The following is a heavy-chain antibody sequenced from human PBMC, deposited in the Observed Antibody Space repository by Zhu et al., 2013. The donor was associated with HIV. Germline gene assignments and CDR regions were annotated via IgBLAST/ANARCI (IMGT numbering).Heavy chain of an antibody. J-gene: IGHJ6*02. CDR1: GYTFNNYD. CDR3: ARFNSIPCPKKLVTYQYSYYGMDV. V-gene: IGHV1-8*02. D-gene: IGHD2-21*02. Sequence: QVQLVQSGAEVKKPGASVKVSCKASGYTFNNYDINRVRQAPGQGLEWMGWMNPNSGNSGYTQKFQGRITMTRNASINTAYMELTSLRSDDTVSYYCARFNSIPCPKKLVTYQYSYYGMDVWGPGDHGCRLL. CDR2: MNPNSGNS.